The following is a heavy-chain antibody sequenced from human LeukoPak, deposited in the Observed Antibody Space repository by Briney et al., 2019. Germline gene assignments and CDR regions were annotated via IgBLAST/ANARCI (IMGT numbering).Heavy chain of an antibody. CDR1: GFTFSTYA. CDR2: ISSNGNST. Sequence: GGSLRLSCAASGFTFSTYAMHWVRQAPGKRLEYVSAISSNGNSTYYANSVKGRFTISRDNSKNTLYLQMGSLRAEDMAVYYCTRASGYTSGWPFDYWGQGILVTVSS. J-gene: IGHJ4*02. CDR3: TRASGYTSGWPFDY. V-gene: IGHV3-64*01. D-gene: IGHD6-19*01.